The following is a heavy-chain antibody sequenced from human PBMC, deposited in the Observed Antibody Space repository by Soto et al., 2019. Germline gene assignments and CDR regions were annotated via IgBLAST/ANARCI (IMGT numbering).Heavy chain of an antibody. CDR2: FFIGGNT. CDR1: GGSISSSTYY. D-gene: IGHD6-19*01. Sequence: SETLSLTCTVSGGSISSSTYYWGWMRQPPGKGLEWIASFFIGGNTYYNPSLKSRVTISVDTSKNQFSLKLSSVTAADTAVYYCARHDGFSSGWIIDYWGHGTLVTVS. CDR3: ARHDGFSSGWIIDY. V-gene: IGHV4-39*01. J-gene: IGHJ4*01.